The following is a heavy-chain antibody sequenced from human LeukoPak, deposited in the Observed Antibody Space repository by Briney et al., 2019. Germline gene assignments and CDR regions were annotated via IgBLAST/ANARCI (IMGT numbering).Heavy chain of an antibody. CDR3: ARGMIAAAGTGVDY. Sequence: GASVKVSCKTSGYTFTSYEINWVRQASGQGLELMGWMNPNSGNTGYAQKFQGRVTMTRDTSISTAYMELSSLRSEDTAVYYCARGMIAAAGTGVDYWGQGTLVTVSS. CDR2: MNPNSGNT. J-gene: IGHJ4*02. CDR1: GYTFTSYE. V-gene: IGHV1-8*01. D-gene: IGHD6-13*01.